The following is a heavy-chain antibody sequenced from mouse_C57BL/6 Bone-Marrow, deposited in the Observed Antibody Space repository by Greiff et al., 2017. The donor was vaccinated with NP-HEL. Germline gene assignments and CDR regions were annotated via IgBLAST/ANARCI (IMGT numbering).Heavy chain of an antibody. CDR1: GFNIKDDY. CDR3: TTSYGFAY. J-gene: IGHJ3*01. CDR2: IDPENGDT. Sequence: EVKLQQSGAELVRPGASVKLSCTASGFNIKDDYMHWVKQRPEQGLEWIGWIDPENGDTEYASKFQGKATIPADTSSNTAYLQLSSLTSEDTAVYYCTTSYGFAYWGQGTLVTVSA. V-gene: IGHV14-4*01. D-gene: IGHD1-1*01.